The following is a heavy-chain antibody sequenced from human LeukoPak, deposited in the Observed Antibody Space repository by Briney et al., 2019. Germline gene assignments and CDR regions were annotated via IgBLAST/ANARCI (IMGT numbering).Heavy chain of an antibody. CDR2: IYYSRST. J-gene: IGHJ4*02. V-gene: IGHV4-59*01. D-gene: IGHD3-10*01. CDR1: GGSISSYY. Sequence: SETLSLTCTVSGGSISSYYWSWIRQPPGKGLEWIGYIYYSRSTNYNPSLKSRVTISVDTSKNQFSLKLSSVTAADTAVYYCASERGFGELLFDYWGQGTLVTVSS. CDR3: ASERGFGELLFDY.